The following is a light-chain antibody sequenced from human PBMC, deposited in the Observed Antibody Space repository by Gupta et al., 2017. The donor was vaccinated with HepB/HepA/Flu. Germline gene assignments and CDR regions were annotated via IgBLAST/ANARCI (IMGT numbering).Light chain of an antibody. CDR1: RSLSLNH. Sequence: IVLTQSPGTLSLSPGERATLSCRASRSLSLNHFAWYQQKAGQAPRLLIYDASTRATGIPDRCRSSGSGTDYTLIIIRLEPEDYSLYFCQQYGNSPQISFGQGTRLEIK. V-gene: IGKV3-20*01. CDR3: QQYGNSPQIS. CDR2: DAS. J-gene: IGKJ5*01.